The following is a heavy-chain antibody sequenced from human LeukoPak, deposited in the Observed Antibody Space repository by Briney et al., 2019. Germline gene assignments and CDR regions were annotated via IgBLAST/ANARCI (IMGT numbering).Heavy chain of an antibody. CDR2: IYASGST. CDR3: ARPILTGLPAAFDI. CDR1: GGSLSSGSDY. J-gene: IGHJ3*02. Sequence: PSETLSLTCTVSGGSLSSGSDYWSWIRQSAGKGLEWIGRIYASGSTNYNPSLKSRVTISVDTSKNQFSLKLSSVTAADTAVYYCARPILTGLPAAFDIWGQGTMVTVSS. D-gene: IGHD3-9*01. V-gene: IGHV4-61*02.